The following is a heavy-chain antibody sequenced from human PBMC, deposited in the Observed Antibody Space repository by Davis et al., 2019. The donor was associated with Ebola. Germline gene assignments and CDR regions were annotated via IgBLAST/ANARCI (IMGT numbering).Heavy chain of an antibody. Sequence: SVKVSCKASGGTFSSYAISWVRQAPGQGLEWMGRIIPILGIANYAQKFQGRVTITADKSTSTAYMELSSLRSEDTAVYYCAETKDTAMVTLGYWGQGTLVTVSS. J-gene: IGHJ4*02. CDR1: GGTFSSYA. CDR3: AETKDTAMVTLGY. V-gene: IGHV1-69*04. CDR2: IIPILGIA. D-gene: IGHD5-18*01.